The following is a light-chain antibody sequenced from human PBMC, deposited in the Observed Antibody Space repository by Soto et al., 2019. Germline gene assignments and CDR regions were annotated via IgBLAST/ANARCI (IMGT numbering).Light chain of an antibody. Sequence: ALTQPASVSGSPGQSGTISCTGTSSDIGRYKFVSWFQQHPGKAPKLLIFEGTNRPSGASNRFSGSKSGNTASLTISGLQAEDEAIYFCSSSTNTNTLVIFGGGTKVTVL. CDR2: EGT. CDR3: SSSTNTNTLVI. J-gene: IGLJ2*01. CDR1: SSDIGRYKF. V-gene: IGLV2-14*01.